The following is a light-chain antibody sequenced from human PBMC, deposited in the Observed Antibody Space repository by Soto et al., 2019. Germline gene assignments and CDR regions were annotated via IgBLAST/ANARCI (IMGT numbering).Light chain of an antibody. Sequence: QSALTQPRSVSGSPGQSVTISCTGTSSDVGGYKYVSWYQQHPGKAPKLMIYDVSNRPSGVPDRFSGSKSGNTASLTISGLQAEDEADYYCSSYAGSYTWVFGGGTQLTVL. CDR3: SSYAGSYTWV. CDR1: SSDVGGYKY. J-gene: IGLJ3*02. V-gene: IGLV2-11*01. CDR2: DVS.